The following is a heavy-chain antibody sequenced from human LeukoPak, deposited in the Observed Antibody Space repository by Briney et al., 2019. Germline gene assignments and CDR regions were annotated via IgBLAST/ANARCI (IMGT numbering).Heavy chain of an antibody. CDR1: GFTFSSYA. J-gene: IGHJ4*02. CDR3: AEDIAQGYTFGSIEQDY. CDR2: ISESGSGT. Sequence: GGSLRLSCAASGFTFSSYAMSWVRQAPGKGLEWVSAISESGSGTYYADSVKGRFTISRDNSKDTLSLQMNSLRAEDTAVYYCAEDIAQGYTFGSIEQDYWGQGTLVTVSS. V-gene: IGHV3-23*01. D-gene: IGHD5-18*01.